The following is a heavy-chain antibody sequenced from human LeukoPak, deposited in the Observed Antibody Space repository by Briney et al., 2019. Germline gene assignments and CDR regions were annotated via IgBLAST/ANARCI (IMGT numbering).Heavy chain of an antibody. D-gene: IGHD4-17*01. Sequence: GGSLRLSCAASGFPFRDYVMSWVRQAPGKGLEWVSYINHNAELIYYADSVKGRFTISRDNSKNTLYLQMNSLRAEDTAVYYCAKDGDYGDYRTDWGQGTLVTVSS. CDR1: GFPFRDYV. J-gene: IGHJ4*02. CDR3: AKDGDYGDYRTD. CDR2: INHNAELI. V-gene: IGHV3-23*01.